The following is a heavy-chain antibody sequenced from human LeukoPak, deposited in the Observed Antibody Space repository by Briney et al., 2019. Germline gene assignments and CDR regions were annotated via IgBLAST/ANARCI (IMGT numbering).Heavy chain of an antibody. CDR2: INPNSGGT. Sequence: ASVKVSCKASGYTFTGYYMHWVRQAPGQGLEGMGWINPNSGGTNYAQKFQGRVTMTRDTSISTAYMELSRLRSDDTAVYYCARGHHYYDSSGYDYWGQGTLVTVSS. J-gene: IGHJ4*02. CDR1: GYTFTGYY. CDR3: ARGHHYYDSSGYDY. D-gene: IGHD3-22*01. V-gene: IGHV1-2*02.